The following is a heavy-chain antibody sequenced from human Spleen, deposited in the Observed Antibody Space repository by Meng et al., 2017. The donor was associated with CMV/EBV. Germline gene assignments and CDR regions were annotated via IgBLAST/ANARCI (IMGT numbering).Heavy chain of an antibody. J-gene: IGHJ5*02. V-gene: IGHV1-18*01. Sequence: ASVKVSCKASGYTFISYGINWVRQAPGQGLEWMGWISAYSGNTDYAQKLQGRVTMTTDTSTSTVYMELRSLRSDDTAVYYCARSTYYYDSSGYYHTPNWFDPWGQGTLVTVSS. CDR2: ISAYSGNT. CDR3: ARSTYYYDSSGYYHTPNWFDP. D-gene: IGHD3-22*01. CDR1: GYTFISYG.